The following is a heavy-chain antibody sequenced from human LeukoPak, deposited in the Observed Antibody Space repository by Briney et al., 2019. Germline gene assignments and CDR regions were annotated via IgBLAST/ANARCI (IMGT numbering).Heavy chain of an antibody. Sequence: PGGSLRLSCAASGFTFSSYGMHWVRQAPGKGLEWVAVISYDGSNKYYADSVKGRFTISRDNSKNTLYLQMNSLRAEDTAVYYCAKEEEYSGSYVYWGQGTLVTVSS. CDR3: AKEEEYSGSYVY. V-gene: IGHV3-30*18. CDR2: ISYDGSNK. J-gene: IGHJ4*02. CDR1: GFTFSSYG. D-gene: IGHD1-26*01.